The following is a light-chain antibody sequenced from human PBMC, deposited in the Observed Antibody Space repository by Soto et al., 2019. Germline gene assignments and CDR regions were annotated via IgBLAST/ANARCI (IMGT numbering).Light chain of an antibody. Sequence: EIVLTQSPATLSLSPGERATLSCRASQSVSSYLAWYQQKPGQAPRLLIYDASNRATGIPARFSGSGSGTDFTLTISSLEPEDFAVYYCQQYGSSITFGQGTRWRL. V-gene: IGKV3-11*01. J-gene: IGKJ5*01. CDR2: DAS. CDR3: QQYGSSIT. CDR1: QSVSSY.